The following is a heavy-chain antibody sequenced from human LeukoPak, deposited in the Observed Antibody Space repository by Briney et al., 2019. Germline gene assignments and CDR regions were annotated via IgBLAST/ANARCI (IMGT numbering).Heavy chain of an antibody. J-gene: IGHJ4*02. CDR2: ISHDGNDK. Sequence: PGGSLRLSCAASGFSFSSYGMNWVRQAPGQGLEWVAFISHDGNDKDYADSVKGRFTISRDNSKNTLYVQMNSLRAEDTAMYYCAKSKTYGDFGYFDYWGQGILVTVSS. CDR1: GFSFSSYG. D-gene: IGHD4-17*01. CDR3: AKSKTYGDFGYFDY. V-gene: IGHV3-30*18.